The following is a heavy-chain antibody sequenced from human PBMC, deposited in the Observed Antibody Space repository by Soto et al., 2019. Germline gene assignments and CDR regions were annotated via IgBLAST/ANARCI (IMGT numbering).Heavy chain of an antibody. CDR3: GRLEGLATISYYFDY. CDR2: VYYSGST. J-gene: IGHJ4*02. D-gene: IGHD3-9*01. CDR1: GGSVSSSSYY. Sequence: SETLSLTSTVSGGSVSSSSYYWGWVRQPPGKGLEWIGSVYYSGSTYYNPSLESRVTISVDKSKNQFSLKLMSLSAADTAVYYCGRLEGLATISYYFDYWGQGALVTVSS. V-gene: IGHV4-39*01.